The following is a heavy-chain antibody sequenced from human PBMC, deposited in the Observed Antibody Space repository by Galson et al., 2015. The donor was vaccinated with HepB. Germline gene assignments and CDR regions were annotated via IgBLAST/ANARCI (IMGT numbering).Heavy chain of an antibody. CDR3: ARDLSGYSGYTRGYYFDY. V-gene: IGHV3-33*01. CDR2: IWYDGSNK. J-gene: IGHJ4*02. D-gene: IGHD5-12*01. CDR1: GFTFSSYG. Sequence: SLRLSCAASGFTFSSYGMHWVRQAPGKGLEWVAVIWYDGSNKYYADSVKGRFTISRDNSKNTLYLQMNSLRAEDTAVYYCARDLSGYSGYTRGYYFDYWGQGTLVTVSS.